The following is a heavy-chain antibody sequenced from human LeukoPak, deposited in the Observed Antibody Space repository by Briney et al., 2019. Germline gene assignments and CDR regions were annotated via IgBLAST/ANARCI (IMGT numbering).Heavy chain of an antibody. D-gene: IGHD3-16*02. CDR3: ARGGSYRLGYYGMDV. V-gene: IGHV3-30-3*01. J-gene: IGHJ6*02. CDR2: ISYDGSNK. CDR1: GFTFSSYA. Sequence: GGSLRLSCAASGFTFSSYAMHWVRQAPGKGLEWVAVISYDGSNKYYADSVKGRFTISRDNSKNTLYLQMNSLRAEDTAVYYCARGGSYRLGYYGMDVWGQGTTVTVS.